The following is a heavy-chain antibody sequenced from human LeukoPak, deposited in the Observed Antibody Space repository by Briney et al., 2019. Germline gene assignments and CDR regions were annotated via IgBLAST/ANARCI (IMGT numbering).Heavy chain of an antibody. J-gene: IGHJ4*02. D-gene: IGHD3-9*01. CDR1: GYSFTGYY. CDR2: INPNSGGT. CDR3: ARMYYDILTGYSYYFDY. Sequence: ASVKVSCKSSGYSFTGYYIHWVRQAPGQGLEWMGWINPNSGGTNYAQKYQGRVTMTRDTSISTAYMELSRLTSDDTAVYYCARMYYDILTGYSYYFDYWGQGTLVTVSS. V-gene: IGHV1-2*02.